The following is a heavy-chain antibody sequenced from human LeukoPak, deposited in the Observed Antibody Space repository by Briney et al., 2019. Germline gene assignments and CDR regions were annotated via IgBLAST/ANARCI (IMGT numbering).Heavy chain of an antibody. CDR2: ISGSGGST. J-gene: IGHJ4*02. CDR1: GFIFSSYA. Sequence: GGSLRLSCAASGFIFSSYAMSWVRQAPGKGLEWVSAISGSGGSTYYADSVKGRFTISRDNSKNTLYLQMNSPRAEDTAVYYCAKDGLRGSPFRGFDYWGQGTLVTVSS. CDR3: AKDGLRGSPFRGFDY. D-gene: IGHD3-16*01. V-gene: IGHV3-23*01.